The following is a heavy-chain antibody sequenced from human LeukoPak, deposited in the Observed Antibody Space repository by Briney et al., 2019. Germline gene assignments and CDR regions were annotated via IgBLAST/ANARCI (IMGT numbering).Heavy chain of an antibody. V-gene: IGHV4-59*08. CDR3: ARQTRGYYFDY. Sequence: PSETLSLTCTVSGGSISSYSWSWIRQPPGKGLEWIGYIYYSGSTNYNPSLKSRVTISVDTSKNQFSLKLSSVTAADTAVYYCARQTRGYYFDYWGQGTLVTVSS. D-gene: IGHD3-10*01. CDR2: IYYSGST. CDR1: GGSISSYS. J-gene: IGHJ4*02.